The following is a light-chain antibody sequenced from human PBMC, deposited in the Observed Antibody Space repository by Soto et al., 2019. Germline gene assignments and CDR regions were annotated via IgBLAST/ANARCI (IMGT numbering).Light chain of an antibody. V-gene: IGKV3-15*01. CDR3: QQFYSWART. J-gene: IGKJ1*01. Sequence: EIVMTQSPATVPASPGERVTLSCRASQSVSSSYLAWYQQKPGQAPRLLIYGTSTRATGIPARFSGSGSGTEFTLTISSLQSEDFAVYYCQQFYSWARTFGQGTKVDIK. CDR1: QSVSSSY. CDR2: GTS.